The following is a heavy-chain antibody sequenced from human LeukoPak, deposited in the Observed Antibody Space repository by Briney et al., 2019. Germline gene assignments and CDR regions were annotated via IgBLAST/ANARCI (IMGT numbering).Heavy chain of an antibody. V-gene: IGHV3-30*18. CDR1: GFTFWSYG. Sequence: GGSLRLSCTASGFTFWSYGIHWGRQAPGRGLEWVAVISYDGNHEVYADSVKGRFTVSRDNSLKTVYLQMNSLRTEDTAVFYCAKDRRMMSSQYGVAVWGQGNTVTVSS. J-gene: IGHJ6*02. CDR2: ISYDGNHE. D-gene: IGHD6-6*01. CDR3: AKDRRMMSSQYGVAV.